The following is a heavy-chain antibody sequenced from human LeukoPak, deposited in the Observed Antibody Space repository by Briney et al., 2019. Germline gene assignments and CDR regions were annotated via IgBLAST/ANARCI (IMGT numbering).Heavy chain of an antibody. D-gene: IGHD3-3*01. J-gene: IGHJ3*02. Sequence: GRSLRLSCAASGFTFDDYAMHWVRQAPGKGLEWVSGISWNSGSIGYADSVKGRFTISRDNAKNSLYLQMNSLRVEDTALYYCAKGLGLEWLYAFDIWGQGTMVTVSS. V-gene: IGHV3-9*01. CDR2: ISWNSGSI. CDR1: GFTFDDYA. CDR3: AKGLGLEWLYAFDI.